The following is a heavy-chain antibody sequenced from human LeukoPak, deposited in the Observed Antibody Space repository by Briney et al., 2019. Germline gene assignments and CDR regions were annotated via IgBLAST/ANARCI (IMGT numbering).Heavy chain of an antibody. V-gene: IGHV1-2*02. Sequence: ASVKVSCRASGYTFTGYYIHWVRQAPGQGPEWMGWINPNSGGTNYALNFQGRATMTRDTSITTAYMDLSRLRSDDTAFYYCARVNQLLGGYTFDMWGQGTLITVSS. D-gene: IGHD2-2*01. CDR1: GYTFTGYY. J-gene: IGHJ3*02. CDR3: ARVNQLLGGYTFDM. CDR2: INPNSGGT.